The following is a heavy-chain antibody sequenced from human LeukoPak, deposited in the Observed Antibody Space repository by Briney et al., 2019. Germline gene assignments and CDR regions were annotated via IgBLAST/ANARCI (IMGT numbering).Heavy chain of an antibody. Sequence: PGGSLRLSCAASGFTFSSYAKSWVRQAPGKGLEWVSGLSGSGGSTYYADSVKGRFTISRDNSKNTLYLQMNSLRAEDTAVYYCAKPPYGAAAITYNWFDPWGQGTLVTVSS. CDR2: LSGSGGST. D-gene: IGHD2-2*02. J-gene: IGHJ5*02. V-gene: IGHV3-23*01. CDR1: GFTFSSYA. CDR3: AKPPYGAAAITYNWFDP.